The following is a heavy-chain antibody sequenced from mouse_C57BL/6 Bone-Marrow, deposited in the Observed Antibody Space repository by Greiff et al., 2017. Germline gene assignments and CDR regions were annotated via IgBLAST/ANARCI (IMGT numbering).Heavy chain of an antibody. Sequence: VQVVESGAELARPGASVKLSCKASGYTFTSYGISWVKQRTGQGLEWIGEIYPRSGNTYYNEKFKGKATLTADKSSSTAYMELRSLTSEDSAVYFCAPANWDPFDYWGQGTTLTVS. CDR2: IYPRSGNT. CDR3: APANWDPFDY. V-gene: IGHV1-81*01. CDR1: GYTFTSYG. D-gene: IGHD4-1*01. J-gene: IGHJ2*01.